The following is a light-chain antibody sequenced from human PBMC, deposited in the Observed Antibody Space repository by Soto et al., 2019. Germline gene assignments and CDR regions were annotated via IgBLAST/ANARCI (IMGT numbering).Light chain of an antibody. V-gene: IGLV2-14*01. J-gene: IGLJ1*01. Sequence: QSVLTQPGSGSGSPGQSITISCTGTSSNVGGYNYVSWYQQHPAKAPKLMIYEVSNRPSGVSNRFSGSKSGNTASLTISGLQAEDEADYYCSSYTSSSTSPYVFGTGTKVTVL. CDR3: SSYTSSSTSPYV. CDR2: EVS. CDR1: SSNVGGYNY.